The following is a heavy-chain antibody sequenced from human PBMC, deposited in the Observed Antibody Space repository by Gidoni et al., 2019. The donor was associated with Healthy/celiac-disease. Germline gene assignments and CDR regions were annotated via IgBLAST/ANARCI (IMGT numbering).Heavy chain of an antibody. Sequence: QVQLQQCGAGLLKPSATLSLTCAVYGGSFSGYYWSWIRQPPGKGLEWIGEINHSGSTNYNPSLKSRVTISVDTSKNQFSLKLSSVTAADTAVYYCARGVITMVRGAPDYWGQGTLVTVSS. D-gene: IGHD3-10*01. CDR2: INHSGST. V-gene: IGHV4-34*01. CDR3: ARGVITMVRGAPDY. CDR1: GGSFSGYY. J-gene: IGHJ4*02.